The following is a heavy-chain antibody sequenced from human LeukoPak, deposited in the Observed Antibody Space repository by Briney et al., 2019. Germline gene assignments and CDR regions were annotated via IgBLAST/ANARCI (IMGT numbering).Heavy chain of an antibody. J-gene: IGHJ6*04. CDR1: GFTFSSYS. D-gene: IGHD3-9*01. CDR3: ARDRGGYDILTGYYYYYYGMDV. V-gene: IGHV3-21*01. Sequence: PGGSLRLSCAASGFTFSSYSMNWVRQAPGKGLEWVSSISSSSSYIYYADSVKGRFTISRDNAKNSLYLQMNSLRAEDTAVYYCARDRGGYDILTGYYYYYYGMDVWGKGTTVTVSS. CDR2: ISSSSSYI.